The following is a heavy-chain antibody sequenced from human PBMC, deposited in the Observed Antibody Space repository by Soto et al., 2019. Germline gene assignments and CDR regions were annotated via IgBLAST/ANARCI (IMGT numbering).Heavy chain of an antibody. V-gene: IGHV4-34*01. CDR1: GGSFSGYY. Sequence: QVQLQQWGAGLLKPSETLSLTCAVYGGSFSGYYWSWIRQPPGKGLEWIGEINHSGSTNYNPSLKRRVTISVDTSKNQFSLKLSSVTAADTAVYYCARGPPDYITIFGVVRPPPLYYYGMDVWGQGTTVTVSS. CDR3: ARGPPDYITIFGVVRPPPLYYYGMDV. CDR2: INHSGST. D-gene: IGHD3-3*01. J-gene: IGHJ6*02.